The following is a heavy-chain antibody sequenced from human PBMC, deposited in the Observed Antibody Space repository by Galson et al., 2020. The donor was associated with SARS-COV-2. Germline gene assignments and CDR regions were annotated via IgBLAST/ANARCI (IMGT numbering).Heavy chain of an antibody. V-gene: IGHV1-2*07. CDR3: ARDRISAPEDFDY. J-gene: IGHJ4*02. Sequence: ASVKYSCYASGYTITDYYIHWLRQAAAGGFEWLGCVTTNTGGRTYKDKFQGRVSMTRDTSTSTAYMGLSKLTSDDKAVYYSARDRISAPEDFDYWGQVDLVTVSS. D-gene: IGHD6-13*01. CDR2: VTTNTGGR. CDR1: GYTITDYY.